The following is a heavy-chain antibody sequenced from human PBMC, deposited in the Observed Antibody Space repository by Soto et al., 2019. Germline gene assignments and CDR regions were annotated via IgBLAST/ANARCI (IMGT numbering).Heavy chain of an antibody. J-gene: IGHJ6*02. V-gene: IGHV6-1*01. CDR2: TYYRSKWYN. Sequence: QVQLQQSGPGLVKPSQTLSLTCAISGDSVSSNSAAWNWIRQSPSRGLEWLGRTYYRSKWYNDYAVSVKSRITINPGTSKNQFSLQLDSVTPEDTAVYYCAREENTVTALYYGMDVWGQGTTVTVSS. D-gene: IGHD4-17*01. CDR1: GDSVSSNSAA. CDR3: AREENTVTALYYGMDV.